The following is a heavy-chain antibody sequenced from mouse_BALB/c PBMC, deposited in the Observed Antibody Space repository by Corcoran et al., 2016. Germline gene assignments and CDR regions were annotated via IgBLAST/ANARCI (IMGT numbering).Heavy chain of an antibody. J-gene: IGHJ1*01. CDR2: IDPANDNT. Sequence: EVQLQQSGAELVKPGASVKLSCTASGFNIKDTYMHWVKQRPEQGLEWIGRIDPANDNTKYDPKFQGKATITADTSSNTADLQRSSLTSEDTAVYYCARWDWYFDVWGAGTTVTVSS. CDR1: GFNIKDTY. CDR3: ARWDWYFDV. V-gene: IGHV14-3*02.